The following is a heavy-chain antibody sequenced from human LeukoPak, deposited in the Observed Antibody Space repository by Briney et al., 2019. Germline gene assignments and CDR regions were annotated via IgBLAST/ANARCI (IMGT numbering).Heavy chain of an antibody. D-gene: IGHD5-12*01. Sequence: PGGSLRLSCAASGFTFSDQYVDWVRQTPGKGLEWVARFRNKANSYTTEYAASVKGRFTIPRDDSVNSLYLQMTSLKTEDTAVYYCTSSGYDYRFFENWGQGTLVTVSS. CDR1: GFTFSDQY. J-gene: IGHJ4*02. CDR3: TSSGYDYRFFEN. CDR2: FRNKANSYTT. V-gene: IGHV3-72*01.